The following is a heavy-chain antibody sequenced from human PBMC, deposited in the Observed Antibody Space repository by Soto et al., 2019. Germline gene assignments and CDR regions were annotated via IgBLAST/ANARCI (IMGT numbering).Heavy chain of an antibody. Sequence: QVQLVESGGGVVQPGRSLRLSCAASGFTFSSYGMHWVRQAPGKGLEWVALISYHGSNKYYADSVKGRFTISRDNSKNTLYLQMNSLRAEGTAVYYCAKEVDYGDARDYWGQGTLVTVSS. J-gene: IGHJ4*02. V-gene: IGHV3-30*18. D-gene: IGHD4-17*01. CDR2: ISYHGSNK. CDR3: AKEVDYGDARDY. CDR1: GFTFSSYG.